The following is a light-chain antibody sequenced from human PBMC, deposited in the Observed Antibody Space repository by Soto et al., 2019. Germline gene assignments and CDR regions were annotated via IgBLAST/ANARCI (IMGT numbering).Light chain of an antibody. CDR2: KTS. Sequence: IVMTQSPATVSVSPGESASLYCRASRTIGTNLGWYQQKPGQAPRLLISKTSTRATGVPARFSGSGSGTEFTLTITSLQSEDIAVYYCQQYADWPLTVGGGTKVDIK. V-gene: IGKV3-15*01. CDR1: RTIGTN. J-gene: IGKJ4*01. CDR3: QQYADWPLT.